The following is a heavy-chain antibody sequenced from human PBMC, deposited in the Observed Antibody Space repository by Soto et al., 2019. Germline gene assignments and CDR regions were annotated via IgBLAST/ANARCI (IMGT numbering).Heavy chain of an antibody. CDR2: ISGNGRII. D-gene: IGHD4-17*01. Sequence: QGQLVESGGGLVKPGGSWRLSCATSGFIFSDYYMHWIRQAPGKGLEWISDISGNGRIIQYADSAKGRFTISRDNAQNSLYLQMNSLRAEDTALYFCARDFDADSRTDFDYWGQGTLVTVSS. CDR3: ARDFDADSRTDFDY. V-gene: IGHV3-11*01. CDR1: GFIFSDYY. J-gene: IGHJ4*02.